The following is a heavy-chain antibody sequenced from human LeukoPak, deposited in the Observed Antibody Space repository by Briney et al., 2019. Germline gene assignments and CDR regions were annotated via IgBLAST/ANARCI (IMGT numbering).Heavy chain of an antibody. CDR3: AKESGYDVDLEY. D-gene: IGHD5-12*01. CDR1: GFTFSTYW. CDR2: INTDGSTT. Sequence: PGGSLRLSCAASGFTFSTYWMHWVRQAPGGALVWVSGINTDGSTTSYADSVRGRFTISRDNAKNTLYLQMTSLRVEDTALYYCAKESGYDVDLEYWGQGALVTVSS. J-gene: IGHJ4*02. V-gene: IGHV3-74*01.